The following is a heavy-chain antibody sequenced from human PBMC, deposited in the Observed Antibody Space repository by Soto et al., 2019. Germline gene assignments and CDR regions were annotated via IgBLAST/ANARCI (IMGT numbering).Heavy chain of an antibody. CDR2: ISGSGGST. CDR1: GFTFSSYA. Sequence: GGSLRLSCAASGFTFSSYAMSWVRQAPGKGLEWVSAISGSGGSTYYADSVKGRFTISRDNSKNTLYLQMNSLRAEDTAVYYCAKDIMVRGVIYHYYYYGMDVWGQGTTVTVSS. J-gene: IGHJ6*02. D-gene: IGHD3-10*01. V-gene: IGHV3-23*01. CDR3: AKDIMVRGVIYHYYYYGMDV.